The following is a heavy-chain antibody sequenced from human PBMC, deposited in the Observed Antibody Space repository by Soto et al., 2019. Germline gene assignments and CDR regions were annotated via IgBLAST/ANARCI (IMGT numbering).Heavy chain of an antibody. D-gene: IGHD2-15*01. CDR1: GFYIIVLG. V-gene: IGHV4-59*11. Sequence: PAETLSLTCSVSGFYIIVLGLSWIRQPPGKGLEWIGYISYSGNTNYNPSLKIRVTMSVYTPKNQFSLRLSSVTTADTAVYYCAGLRGYAGSPIDYWGQGPLVTVSS. CDR3: AGLRGYAGSPIDY. CDR2: ISYSGNT. J-gene: IGHJ4*02.